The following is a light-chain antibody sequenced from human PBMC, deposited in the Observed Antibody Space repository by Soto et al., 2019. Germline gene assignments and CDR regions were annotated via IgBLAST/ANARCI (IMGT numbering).Light chain of an antibody. CDR2: DVS. J-gene: IGLJ1*01. CDR3: SSYTTSNTRQIV. V-gene: IGLV2-14*03. CDR1: SSDVGGYSY. Sequence: QSVLTQPASVSGSPGQSITTSCTGTSSDVGGYSYVSWYQHHTGKAPKLMIYDVSNRPSGVSNRFSGSKSGNTASLTISGLQPEDEADYYCSSYTTSNTRQIVFGTGTKVTVL.